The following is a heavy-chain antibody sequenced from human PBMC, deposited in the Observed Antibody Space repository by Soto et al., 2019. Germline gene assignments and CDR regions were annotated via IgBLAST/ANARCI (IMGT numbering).Heavy chain of an antibody. CDR3: ARAYDSSGYYSSYYYYGMDV. J-gene: IGHJ6*02. D-gene: IGHD3-22*01. CDR1: GGTFSSYA. V-gene: IGHV1-69*13. Sequence: SGKVGCNASGGTFSSYAMGWVRHAPGQGLEWMGGIIPIFGTANYAQKFQGRVTITADESTSTAYMELSSLRSEDTAVYYCARAYDSSGYYSSYYYYGMDVWGQGTTVTVSS. CDR2: IIPIFGTA.